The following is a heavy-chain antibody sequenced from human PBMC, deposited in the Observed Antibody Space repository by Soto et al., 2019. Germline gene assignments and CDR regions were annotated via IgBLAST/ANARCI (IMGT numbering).Heavy chain of an antibody. Sequence: GGSLRLSCAASGLTFSSYAMHWVRQAPGKGLEWVAVISYDGSNKYYADSVKGRFTISRDNSKNTLYLQMNSLRAEDTAVYYCARDQGSHKTDILTGCIDYWGQGTLVPVYS. CDR3: ARDQGSHKTDILTGCIDY. D-gene: IGHD3-9*01. CDR2: ISYDGSNK. V-gene: IGHV3-30-3*01. CDR1: GLTFSSYA. J-gene: IGHJ4*02.